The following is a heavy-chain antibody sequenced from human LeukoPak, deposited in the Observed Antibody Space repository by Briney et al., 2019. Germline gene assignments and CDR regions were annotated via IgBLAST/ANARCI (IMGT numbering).Heavy chain of an antibody. J-gene: IGHJ3*02. CDR2: ISSGSSTI. D-gene: IGHD2-21*02. CDR3: ARENIVVVTAIRDAFDI. V-gene: IGHV3-48*02. Sequence: GGSLRLSCAASGFTFSSYSMNWVRQAPGKGLEWVSYISSGSSTIYYADSVKGRFTISRDNAKNSLCLQMNSLRDEDAAVYYCARENIVVVTAIRDAFDIWGQGTMVTVSS. CDR1: GFTFSSYS.